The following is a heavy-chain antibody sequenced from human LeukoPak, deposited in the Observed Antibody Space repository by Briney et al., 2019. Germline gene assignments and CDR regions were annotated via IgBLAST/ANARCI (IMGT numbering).Heavy chain of an antibody. J-gene: IGHJ3*02. Sequence: GGSLRLSCAASGFTVSSNFMSWVRQAPGKGLEWVSVIYSGGSTYYADSVKGRFTISRDNSKNTLYLQMNSLRAEDTAVYYCARDYTVVTPSGAFDIWGQGTMVTVSS. CDR1: GFTVSSNF. CDR2: IYSGGST. D-gene: IGHD4-23*01. CDR3: ARDYTVVTPSGAFDI. V-gene: IGHV3-53*01.